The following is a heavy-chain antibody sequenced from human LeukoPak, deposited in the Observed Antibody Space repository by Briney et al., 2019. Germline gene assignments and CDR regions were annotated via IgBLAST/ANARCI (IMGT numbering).Heavy chain of an antibody. Sequence: SETLSLTCTVSGDSISSKTYYWVWIRQPPGKGLEVIGSIYYAGGTHYNPSLKSRVTMSVDTSKNQFSLKMTSVAAADTAVYWCARGGPGTAMLIPYFFDSWGQGTLVTVSS. D-gene: IGHD5-18*01. V-gene: IGHV4-39*07. CDR1: GDSISSKTYY. CDR2: IYYAGGT. J-gene: IGHJ4*02. CDR3: ARGGPGTAMLIPYFFDS.